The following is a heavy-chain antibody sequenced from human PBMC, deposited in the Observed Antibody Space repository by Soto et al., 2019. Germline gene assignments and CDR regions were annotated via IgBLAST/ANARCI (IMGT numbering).Heavy chain of an antibody. CDR3: ARESTEGSYFDY. CDR1: GGTFSSYA. J-gene: IGHJ4*02. D-gene: IGHD2-2*01. CDR2: ISPYYGKT. Sequence: ASVKVSCKASGGTFSSYAISWVRQAPRQGLEWMGGISPYYGKTNYAQKFQGGVTMTTDTSTSTAYMELRSLRSDDTAVYYCARESTEGSYFDYWGQGTLVTVSS. V-gene: IGHV1-18*01.